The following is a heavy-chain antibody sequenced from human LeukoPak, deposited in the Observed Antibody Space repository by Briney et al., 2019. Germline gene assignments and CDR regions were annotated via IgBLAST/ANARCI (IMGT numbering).Heavy chain of an antibody. CDR2: IKQDGSEK. Sequence: PGGSLRLSCAASGFTFSRHWMSWVRQAPGKGLEWVANIKQDGSEKYYVDSVEGRFTISRDSAKNSLYLQMNSLRAEDTAVYYCARGCCSAVSCYSDTFDIWGQGTMVTVSS. CDR1: GFTFSRHW. D-gene: IGHD2-15*01. V-gene: IGHV3-7*01. CDR3: ARGCCSAVSCYSDTFDI. J-gene: IGHJ3*02.